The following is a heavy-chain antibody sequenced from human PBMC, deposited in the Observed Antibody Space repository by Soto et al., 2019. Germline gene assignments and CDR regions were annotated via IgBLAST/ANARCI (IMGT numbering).Heavy chain of an antibody. Sequence: QVQLVESGGGVVQPGRSLRLSCAASGFTFSSYAMHWVRQAPGKGLEWVAVISYDGSNKYYADSVKGRFTISRDNSKNTXYLQMNSLIADDTAVYYCAREGCDSSGYYYIGAFDIWGQGTMVTVSS. J-gene: IGHJ3*02. D-gene: IGHD3-22*01. CDR1: GFTFSSYA. V-gene: IGHV3-30-3*01. CDR3: AREGCDSSGYYYIGAFDI. CDR2: ISYDGSNK.